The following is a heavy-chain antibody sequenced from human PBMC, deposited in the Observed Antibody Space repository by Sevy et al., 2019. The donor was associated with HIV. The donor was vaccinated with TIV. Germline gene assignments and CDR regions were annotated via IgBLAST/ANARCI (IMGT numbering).Heavy chain of an antibody. CDR3: AINDYGDYSPFDY. V-gene: IGHV3-23*01. J-gene: IGHJ4*02. CDR2: ISGSGGST. Sequence: GGSLRLSCAASGFTFSSYAMSWVRQAPGKGLEWVSAISGSGGSTYYADSVKGLFTISRDNSKNTLYLRMNSLRAEDTAVYYGAINDYGDYSPFDYWGQGTLVTVSS. D-gene: IGHD4-17*01. CDR1: GFTFSSYA.